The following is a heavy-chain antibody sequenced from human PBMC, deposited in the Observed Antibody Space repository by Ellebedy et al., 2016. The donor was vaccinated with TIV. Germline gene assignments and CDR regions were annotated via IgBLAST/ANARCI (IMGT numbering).Heavy chain of an antibody. CDR2: IYYSGST. CDR1: GGSISSYY. J-gene: IGHJ4*02. CDR3: ARGGYSYGLPFDY. Sequence: SETLSLTXTVSGGSISSYYWSWIRQPPGKGLEWIGYIYYSGSTNYNPSLKSRVTISVDTSKNQFSLKLSSVTAADTAVYYCARGGYSYGLPFDYWGQGTLVTVSS. V-gene: IGHV4-59*01. D-gene: IGHD5-18*01.